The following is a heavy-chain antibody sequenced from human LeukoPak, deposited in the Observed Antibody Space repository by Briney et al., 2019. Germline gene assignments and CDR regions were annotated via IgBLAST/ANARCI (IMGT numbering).Heavy chain of an antibody. J-gene: IGHJ4*02. CDR2: INHSGST. V-gene: IGHV4-34*01. CDR1: GGSFSGYY. D-gene: IGHD5-18*01. CDR3: ARELYSYGYQNYYYFDY. Sequence: SETLSLTCAVYGGSFSGYYWSWIRQPPGKGLEWIGEINHSGSTNYNPSLKSRVTISVDTSKNQFSLKLSSVTAADTAVYYCARELYSYGYQNYYYFDYWGQGTLVTVSS.